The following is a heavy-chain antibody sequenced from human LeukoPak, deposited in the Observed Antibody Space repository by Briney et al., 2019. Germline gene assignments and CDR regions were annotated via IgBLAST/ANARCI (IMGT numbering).Heavy chain of an antibody. CDR2: ISSSSSYI. V-gene: IGHV3-21*01. Sequence: PGGSLRLFCAASGFTFSSYSMNWVRQAPGKGLEWVSSISSSSSYIYYADSVKGRFTISRDNAKNSLYLQMNSLRAEDTAVYYCARDPYDYGDSGEYYWGQGTLVTVSS. D-gene: IGHD4-17*01. CDR1: GFTFSSYS. J-gene: IGHJ4*02. CDR3: ARDPYDYGDSGEYY.